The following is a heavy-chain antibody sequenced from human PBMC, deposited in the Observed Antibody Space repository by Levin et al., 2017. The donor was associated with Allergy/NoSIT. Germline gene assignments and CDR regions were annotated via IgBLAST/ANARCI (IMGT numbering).Heavy chain of an antibody. CDR1: GFTFSSYG. CDR2: ISYDGSKT. J-gene: IGHJ4*02. V-gene: IGHV3-30*18. D-gene: IGHD5/OR15-5a*01. CDR3: AKPPGVSSTTPNLDY. Sequence: GESLKISCAASGFTFSSYGMHWVRQAPGEGLEGVALISYDGSKTYYADSLKGRFTISRDNSKNTLYLQMNSLRAEDTAIYYFAKPPGVSSTTPNLDYCGQGTLVTVSS.